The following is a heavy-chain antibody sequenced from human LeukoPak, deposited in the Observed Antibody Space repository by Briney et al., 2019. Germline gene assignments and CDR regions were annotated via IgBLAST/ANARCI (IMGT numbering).Heavy chain of an antibody. CDR1: GYSISSGYY. Sequence: SETLSLTCAVSGYSISSGYYWGWVRQPPGKGLEWIGSIYHSGGTYYNPSLKSRVTISIDTSKNQFSLKLSSLTAADTAVYYCAREPYSRGWNWFDPWGQGTLVTASS. V-gene: IGHV4-38-2*02. D-gene: IGHD6-19*01. J-gene: IGHJ5*02. CDR3: AREPYSRGWNWFDP. CDR2: IYHSGGT.